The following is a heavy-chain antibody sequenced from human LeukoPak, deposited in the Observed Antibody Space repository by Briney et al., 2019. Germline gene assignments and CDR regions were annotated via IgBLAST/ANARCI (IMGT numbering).Heavy chain of an antibody. V-gene: IGHV3-53*01. Sequence: GGSLRLSCAVSGFTVSSNYMSWVRQAPGKELEWVSVIYSGGSTHYADSVKGRFTISRDNAKNMLYLQMNSLRAEDTAVYYCARDRVASDWTYHPMFDNWGQGTLVTVSS. CDR3: ARDRVASDWTYHPMFDN. D-gene: IGHD1-7*01. J-gene: IGHJ4*02. CDR1: GFTVSSNY. CDR2: IYSGGST.